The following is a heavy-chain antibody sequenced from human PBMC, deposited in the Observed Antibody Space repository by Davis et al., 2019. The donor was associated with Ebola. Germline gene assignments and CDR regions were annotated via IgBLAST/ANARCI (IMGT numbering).Heavy chain of an antibody. Sequence: AASVKVSCKASGGAFSSYGINWVRQAPGQGLEWMGGIIPMFGTPNYAQKFQGRVTITRDTSASTAYMELSSLRSEDTAVYYCARDSSGWYYFDYWGQGTLVTVSS. CDR2: IIPMFGTP. J-gene: IGHJ4*02. D-gene: IGHD6-19*01. V-gene: IGHV1-69*05. CDR1: GGAFSSYG. CDR3: ARDSSGWYYFDY.